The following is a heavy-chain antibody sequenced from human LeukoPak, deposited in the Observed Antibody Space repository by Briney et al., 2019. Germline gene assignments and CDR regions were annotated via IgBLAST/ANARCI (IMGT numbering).Heavy chain of an antibody. Sequence: SETLSLTCTVSSGSMSRHYWSWVRQPPGKGLEWVGYIYYSGSTSYNPWSTNYNSSLKSRVTISVDTSKNQFSLQLSSVAAADTAVYYCARVKASSTSWTFDQWGQGALVTVSS. J-gene: IGHJ4*02. CDR3: ARVKASSTSWTFDQ. V-gene: IGHV4-59*11. D-gene: IGHD2-2*01. CDR1: SGSMSRHY. CDR2: IYYSGST.